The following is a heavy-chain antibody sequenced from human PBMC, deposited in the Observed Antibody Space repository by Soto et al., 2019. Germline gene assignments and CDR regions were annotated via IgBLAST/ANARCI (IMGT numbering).Heavy chain of an antibody. V-gene: IGHV3-66*01. CDR2: IRGGGNT. J-gene: IGHJ6*01. CDR3: VRENYYYGMDV. Sequence: EVQLVESGGGLVQPGGSLRLSCAASGFTVSTDWMYWVRQAPGKGLEWVSVIRGGGNTFYADSVEGRFTISRDNSKNTVYLQMNSLRAEDTAVYYCVRENYYYGMDVGGQGTTVSVSS. CDR1: GFTVSTDW.